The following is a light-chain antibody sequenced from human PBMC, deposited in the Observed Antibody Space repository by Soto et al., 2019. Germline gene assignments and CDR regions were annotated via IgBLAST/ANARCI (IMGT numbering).Light chain of an antibody. J-gene: IGKJ2*01. CDR2: DAS. Sequence: DIQMTQSPSTLSASVGDRVTITCRASQSISSWLAWYQQKPGKAPKLLIYDASSLDSGVPSRFSGSGSGTEFTLTISSLQPDDFAPYYCQQYNSYWTFGQGTKLEIK. CDR1: QSISSW. V-gene: IGKV1-5*01. CDR3: QQYNSYWT.